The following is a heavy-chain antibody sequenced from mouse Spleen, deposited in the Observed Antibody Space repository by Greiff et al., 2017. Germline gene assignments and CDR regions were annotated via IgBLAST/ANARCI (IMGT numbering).Heavy chain of an antibody. CDR3: TRDSSGYQAWFAY. D-gene: IGHD3-2*01. Sequence: VQLQQSGAELVKPGASVKLSCKASGYTFTSYYMYWVKQRPGQGLEWIGEINPSNGGTNFNEKFKSKATLTVDKSSSTAYMQLSSLTSEDSAVYYCTRDSSGYQAWFAYWGQGTLVTVSA. CDR1: GYTFTSYY. J-gene: IGHJ3*01. V-gene: IGHV1S81*02. CDR2: INPSNGGT.